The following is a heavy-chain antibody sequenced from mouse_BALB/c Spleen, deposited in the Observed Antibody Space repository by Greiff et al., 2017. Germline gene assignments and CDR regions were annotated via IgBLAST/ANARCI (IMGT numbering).Heavy chain of an antibody. J-gene: IGHJ3*01. Sequence: QVQLQQSGAELARPGASVKMSCKASGYTFTSYTMHWVKQRPGQGLEWIGYINPSSGYTNYNQKFKDKATLTADKSSSTAYMQLSSLTSEDSAVYYCARSGYGNPDWFAYWGQGTLVTVSA. CDR1: GYTFTSYT. D-gene: IGHD2-1*01. CDR2: INPSSGYT. CDR3: ARSGYGNPDWFAY. V-gene: IGHV1-4*01.